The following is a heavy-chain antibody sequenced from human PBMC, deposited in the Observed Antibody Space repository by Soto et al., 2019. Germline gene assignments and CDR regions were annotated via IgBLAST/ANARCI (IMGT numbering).Heavy chain of an antibody. CDR1: GGSISSNNW. CDR2: IYHSGTT. CDR3: AGRRDGSGSLDY. J-gene: IGHJ4*02. V-gene: IGHV4-4*02. D-gene: IGHD3-10*01. Sequence: QVQLQESGPGLVKPSGPLSLTCAVSGGSISSNNWWIWVRQPPGQGLEWIGEIYHSGTTGYNPSFKSRGTISVDKAKNQFSLKRSAVTAADTAVYYCAGRRDGSGSLDYWGQGTLLTVSS.